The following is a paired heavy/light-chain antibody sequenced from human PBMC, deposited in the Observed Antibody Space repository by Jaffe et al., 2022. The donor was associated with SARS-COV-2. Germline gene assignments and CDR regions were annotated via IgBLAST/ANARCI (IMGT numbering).Heavy chain of an antibody. J-gene: IGHJ4*02. Sequence: QVQLVQSGAEVKKPGASVKVSCKASGYTFTSHELAWVRQAPGQRLEWMGWIHAGNGNTKYSQKFQGRVTITRDTSASTVYMELSSLTSEDTAVYYCARNGGGLGYWGRGTLVTVSS. D-gene: IGHD3-16*01. V-gene: IGHV1-3*01. CDR3: ARNGGGLGY. CDR2: IHAGNGNT. CDR1: GYTFTSHE.
Light chain of an antibody. CDR3: CSYTTSSTVV. CDR1: SSDVGAYNF. J-gene: IGLJ3*02. V-gene: IGLV2-14*01. Sequence: QSALTQPASVSGSPGQSITISCSGTSSDVGAYNFVSWYQQYPGKAPKILIYDVSNRPSGISSHFSGSKSGNTASLTISGLQAEDEAVYFCCSYTTSSTVVFGGGTKVTVL. CDR2: DVS.